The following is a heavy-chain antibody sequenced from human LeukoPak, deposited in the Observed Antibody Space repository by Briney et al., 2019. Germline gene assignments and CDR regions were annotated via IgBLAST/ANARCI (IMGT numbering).Heavy chain of an antibody. D-gene: IGHD2-2*03. CDR1: GYTFTSYG. CDR2: ISAYNGNT. CDR3: ARVDIVVVPAAMVTYYGMDV. Sequence: ASVKVSCKASGYTFTSYGISWVRQAPGQGLGWMGWISAYNGNTNYAQKLQGRVTMTTGTSTSTAYMELRSLRSDDTAVYYCARVDIVVVPAAMVTYYGMDVWGQGTTVTVSS. V-gene: IGHV1-18*01. J-gene: IGHJ6*02.